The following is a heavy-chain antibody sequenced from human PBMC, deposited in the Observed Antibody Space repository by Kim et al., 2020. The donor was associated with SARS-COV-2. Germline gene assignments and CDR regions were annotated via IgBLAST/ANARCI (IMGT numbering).Heavy chain of an antibody. V-gene: IGHV3-23*01. J-gene: IGHJ5*02. CDR2: SN. CDR3: ARTHQTGWFDP. Sequence: SNKYPDSVKGRFTISRDNSKNTLYLQMNRLRAEDTAVYYCARTHQTGWFDPWGQGTLVTVSS.